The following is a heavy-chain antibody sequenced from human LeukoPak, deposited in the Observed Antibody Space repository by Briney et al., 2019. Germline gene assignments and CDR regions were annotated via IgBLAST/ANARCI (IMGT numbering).Heavy chain of an antibody. CDR3: ARGIPAARGEYFDY. D-gene: IGHD2-2*01. J-gene: IGHJ4*02. CDR1: GGSISSGYY. Sequence: SETLSLTCTVSGGSISSGYYWGWIRQPPGKGLEWIGSIYHSGSTYYNPSLKSRVTISVDTSKNQFSLKLSSVAAADTAVYYCARGIPAARGEYFDYWGQGTLVTVSS. V-gene: IGHV4-38-2*02. CDR2: IYHSGST.